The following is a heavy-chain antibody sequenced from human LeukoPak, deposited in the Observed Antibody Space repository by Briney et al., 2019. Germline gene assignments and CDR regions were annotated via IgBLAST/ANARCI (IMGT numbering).Heavy chain of an antibody. V-gene: IGHV3-9*01. CDR2: ISWNSGSI. CDR3: ARGRGWIYDS. D-gene: IGHD6-19*01. CDR1: GFTFDDYA. Sequence: PGRSLRLSCAASGFTFDDYAMHWVRQAPGKGLEWVSGISWNSGSIGYADSVKGRFTISRDNARNSLYLQMNTLRVADTAVYYCARGRGWIYDSWGQGTLVTVSS. J-gene: IGHJ4*02.